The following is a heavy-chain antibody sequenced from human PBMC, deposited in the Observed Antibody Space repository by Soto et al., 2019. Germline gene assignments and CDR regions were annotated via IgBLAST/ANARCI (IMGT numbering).Heavy chain of an antibody. CDR2: ISSSSSTI. Sequence: QPGGSLRLSCAASGFTFSSYSMNWVRQAPGKGLEWVSYISSSSSTIYYADSVKGRFTISRDNAKNSLYLQMNSLRDEDTAVYYCARGYSGSYPDYFDYWGQGTLVTVSS. CDR1: GFTFSSYS. V-gene: IGHV3-48*02. J-gene: IGHJ4*02. D-gene: IGHD1-26*01. CDR3: ARGYSGSYPDYFDY.